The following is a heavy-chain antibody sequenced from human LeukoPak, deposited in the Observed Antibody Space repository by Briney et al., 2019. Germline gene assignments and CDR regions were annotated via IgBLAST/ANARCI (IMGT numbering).Heavy chain of an antibody. CDR3: ARDGSSYGSGSYPLGY. V-gene: IGHV7-4-1*02. Sequence: ASVKVTCKASGYTFTSYAMNWVRQAPGQGLEWMGWINTNTGNPTYAQGFTGRFVFSLDTSVSTAYLQISSLKAEDTAVYYCARDGSSYGSGSYPLGYWGQGTLVTVSS. CDR1: GYTFTSYA. CDR2: INTNTGNP. D-gene: IGHD3-10*01. J-gene: IGHJ4*02.